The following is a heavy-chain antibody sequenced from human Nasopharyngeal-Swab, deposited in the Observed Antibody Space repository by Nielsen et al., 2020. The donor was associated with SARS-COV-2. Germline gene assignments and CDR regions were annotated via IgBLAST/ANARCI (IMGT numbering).Heavy chain of an antibody. CDR2: TSSSGSTI. Sequence: GGSLRLSCAASGFTFSDYYMSWIRQAPGKALEWVSYTSSSGSTIYYADSVKGRFTISRDNAKNSLYLQMNSLRAEDTAVYYCPRGGDIVVVVAANDYWGQGTQVTVAS. V-gene: IGHV3-11*04. D-gene: IGHD2-15*01. CDR3: PRGGDIVVVVAANDY. J-gene: IGHJ4*02. CDR1: GFTFSDYY.